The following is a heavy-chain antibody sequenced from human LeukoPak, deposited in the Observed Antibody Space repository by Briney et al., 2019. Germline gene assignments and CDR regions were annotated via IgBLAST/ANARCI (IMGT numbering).Heavy chain of an antibody. J-gene: IGHJ4*02. CDR2: ISAYNGNT. Sequence: ASVKVSRKASGYTFTSYGISWVRQAPGQGLEWMGWISAYNGNTNYAQKLQGRVTLTADTSTSTAYMELRSLRSDDTAVYYCARDATRLGELSPPDYWGQGTLVTVSS. V-gene: IGHV1-18*04. CDR3: ARDATRLGELSPPDY. D-gene: IGHD3-16*02. CDR1: GYTFTSYG.